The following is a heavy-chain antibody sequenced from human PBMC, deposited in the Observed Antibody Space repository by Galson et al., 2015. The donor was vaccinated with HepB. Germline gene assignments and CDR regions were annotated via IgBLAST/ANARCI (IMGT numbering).Heavy chain of an antibody. V-gene: IGHV3-30*04. CDR2: ISYDGSNK. J-gene: IGHJ4*02. D-gene: IGHD6-13*01. CDR1: GFTFSSYA. CDR3: ARDPEIDSSSWYYFDY. Sequence: SLRLSCAASGFTFSSYAMHWVRQAPGKGLEWVAVISYDGSNKYYADSVKGRFTISRDNSKNTLYLQMNSLRAEDTAVYYCARDPEIDSSSWYYFDYWGQGTLVTVSS.